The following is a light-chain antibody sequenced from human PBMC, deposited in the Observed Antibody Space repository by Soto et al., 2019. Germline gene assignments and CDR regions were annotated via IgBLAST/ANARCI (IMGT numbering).Light chain of an antibody. CDR3: PQYDSIVQR. Sequence: EIVLTQSPGTLSLSPGERATLSCRASQSVRNSLLAWYQQKPGQPPRLLIYDASTRATATPERFSGSGSGTDFTLTISRLEPEDFEVYYCPQYDSIVQRFGQGTRVDI. J-gene: IGKJ1*01. CDR2: DAS. CDR1: QSVRNSL. V-gene: IGKV3-20*01.